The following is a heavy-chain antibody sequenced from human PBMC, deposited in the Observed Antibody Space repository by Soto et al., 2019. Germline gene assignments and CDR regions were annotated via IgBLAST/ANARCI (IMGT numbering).Heavy chain of an antibody. CDR2: INHSGST. J-gene: IGHJ6*02. CDR1: GGSFSGYY. Sequence: SETLSLTCAVYGGSFSGYYWSWIRQPPGKGLEWIGEINHSGSTNYNPSLKSRVTISVDTSKNQFSLKLSSVTAADTAVYYCARGPYSNYYYYYGMDVCGQGTTVTVSS. CDR3: ARGPYSNYYYYYGMDV. D-gene: IGHD4-4*01. V-gene: IGHV4-34*01.